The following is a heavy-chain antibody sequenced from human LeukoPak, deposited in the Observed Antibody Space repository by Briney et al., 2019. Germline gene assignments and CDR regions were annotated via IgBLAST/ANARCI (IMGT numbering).Heavy chain of an antibody. J-gene: IGHJ5*02. D-gene: IGHD3-10*01. Sequence: SETLSLTCTVSGGSSSSSTSYWGWIRQPPGKGLEWIGSIYYSGSTYYNPSLKSRVTISVDTSKNQFSLKLSSVTAADTAVYYCARDYSNYGSGSFNWFDPWGQGTLVTVSS. V-gene: IGHV4-39*07. CDR2: IYYSGST. CDR3: ARDYSNYGSGSFNWFDP. CDR1: GGSSSSSTSY.